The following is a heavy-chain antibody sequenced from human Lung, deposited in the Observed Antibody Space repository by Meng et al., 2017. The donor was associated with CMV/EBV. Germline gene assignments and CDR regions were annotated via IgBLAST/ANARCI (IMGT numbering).Heavy chain of an antibody. D-gene: IGHD1-14*01. CDR3: AREYN. CDR1: GFTFSTNW. CDR2: IKEDGSQT. Sequence: GGSLRLSCAASGFTFSTNWMSWVRQVPGKGLELVANIKEDGSQTHYVDSVRGRFTISRDNAKNSLYLQMNSLRAEDTALYHCAREYNWGRGTLVTVSS. V-gene: IGHV3-7*01. J-gene: IGHJ4*02.